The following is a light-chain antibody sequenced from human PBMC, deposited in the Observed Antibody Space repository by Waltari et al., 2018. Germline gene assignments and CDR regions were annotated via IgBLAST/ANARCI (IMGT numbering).Light chain of an antibody. CDR3: QQSSSSPWYT. J-gene: IGKJ2*01. CDR2: AAS. CDR1: QNINNY. Sequence: DIRMTQSPSSLSASVGDRVTITCRASQNINNYLNWYQQKPGKATKLLIYAASTLQRGVPSRFSGSGSGTDFTLTISSLQPEDFATYYCQQSSSSPWYTFGQGTKLEI. V-gene: IGKV1-39*01.